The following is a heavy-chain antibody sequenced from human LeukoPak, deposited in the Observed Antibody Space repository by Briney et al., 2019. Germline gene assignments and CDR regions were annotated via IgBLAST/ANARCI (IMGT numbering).Heavy chain of an antibody. J-gene: IGHJ4*02. Sequence: PGGSLRLSCAASGFTFSSYWMSWVRQAPGKGLEWVANIKQDGSEKYYVDSVKGRFTISRDNAKNSLYLQMNSLRAEDTAVYYCARDGRETTEPGVLWFGDTSRPSEYYFDYWGQGTLVTVSS. D-gene: IGHD3-10*01. V-gene: IGHV3-7*01. CDR3: ARDGRETTEPGVLWFGDTSRPSEYYFDY. CDR1: GFTFSSYW. CDR2: IKQDGSEK.